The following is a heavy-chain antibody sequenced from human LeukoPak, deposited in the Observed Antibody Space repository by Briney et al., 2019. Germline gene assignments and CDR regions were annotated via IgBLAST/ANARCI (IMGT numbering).Heavy chain of an antibody. CDR2: IDSDGSTT. CDR3: AKDITTIAVAGDEDY. J-gene: IGHJ4*02. Sequence: GGSLRLSCAVSGFTLSSYWMHWVRQAPGKGLVWVSRIDSDGSTTDYADSVKGRFTISRDNANNTLYLQMNSLRAEDAGVYYCAKDITTIAVAGDEDYWGQGTLVTVSS. V-gene: IGHV3-74*01. D-gene: IGHD3-22*01. CDR1: GFTLSSYW.